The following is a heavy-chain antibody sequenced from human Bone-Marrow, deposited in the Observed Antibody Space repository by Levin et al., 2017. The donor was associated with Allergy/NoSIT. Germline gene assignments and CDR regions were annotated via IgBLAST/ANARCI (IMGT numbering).Heavy chain of an antibody. Sequence: ETLSLTCAASGFTFSNAWMSWVRQAPGKGLEWVGRIKSKTDGGTTDYAAPVKGRFTISRDDSKNTLYLQMNSLKTEDTAVYYCTTGHVLLWFGEFQNAFDIWGQGTMVTVSS. CDR1: GFTFSNAW. D-gene: IGHD3-10*01. CDR2: IKSKTDGGTT. V-gene: IGHV3-15*01. J-gene: IGHJ3*02. CDR3: TTGHVLLWFGEFQNAFDI.